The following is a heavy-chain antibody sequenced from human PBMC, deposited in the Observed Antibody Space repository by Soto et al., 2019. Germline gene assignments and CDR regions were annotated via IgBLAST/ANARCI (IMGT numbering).Heavy chain of an antibody. CDR3: AGYGDYDMGFDY. Sequence: SETLSLTCTVSGGSISSYYWSWIRQPPGKGLEWIGYIYYSGSTNYNPSLKSRVTISVDRSKNQFSLKLSSVTAADTAVYYCAGYGDYDMGFDYWGQGTLVTVSS. D-gene: IGHD4-17*01. J-gene: IGHJ4*02. CDR2: IYYSGST. CDR1: GGSISSYY. V-gene: IGHV4-59*08.